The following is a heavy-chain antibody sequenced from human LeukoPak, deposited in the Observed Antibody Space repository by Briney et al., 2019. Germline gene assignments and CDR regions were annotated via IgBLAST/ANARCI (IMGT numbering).Heavy chain of an antibody. J-gene: IGHJ4*02. V-gene: IGHV3-7*01. CDR3: ARDGMYDYGWGSYRAIDY. D-gene: IGHD3-16*02. CDR2: IKQDGSEK. CDR1: GFTFSSYW. Sequence: PGGSLRLSCAVSGFTFSSYWMSWVRQAPGQGLEWVANIKQDGSEKYYVDSVKGRFTISRDNAKNSLYLQMNSLRAEDTAVYYCARDGMYDYGWGSYRAIDYWGQGTLVTVSS.